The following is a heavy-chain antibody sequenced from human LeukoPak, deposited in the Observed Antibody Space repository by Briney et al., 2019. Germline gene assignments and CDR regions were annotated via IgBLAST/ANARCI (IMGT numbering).Heavy chain of an antibody. Sequence: PSETLSLTCTASGASISRYDRSWIRQAPGKGLEWIAYIDDSVTTNYHPSLKSRVAMSLYTSKSQFSLRLRSVTAADTALYFCAGGGYCSSSSCFAPLFDWWGRGTLVTVSS. CDR2: IDDSVTT. J-gene: IGHJ4*02. V-gene: IGHV4-59*01. CDR1: GASISRYD. D-gene: IGHD2-2*01. CDR3: AGGGYCSSSSCFAPLFDW.